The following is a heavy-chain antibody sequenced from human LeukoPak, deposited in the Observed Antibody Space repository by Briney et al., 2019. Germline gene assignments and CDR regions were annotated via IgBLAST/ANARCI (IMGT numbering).Heavy chain of an antibody. CDR1: GFTFSSYS. V-gene: IGHV3-48*04. Sequence: GGSLRLSCAASGFTFSSYSMNWVRQAPGKGLEWVSYISSSGSTIYYADSVKGRFTISRDNAKNSLYLQMNSLRAEDTAVYYCARDGWGLRGRKNAFDIWGQGTMVTVSS. CDR3: ARDGWGLRGRKNAFDI. CDR2: ISSSGSTI. D-gene: IGHD3-16*01. J-gene: IGHJ3*02.